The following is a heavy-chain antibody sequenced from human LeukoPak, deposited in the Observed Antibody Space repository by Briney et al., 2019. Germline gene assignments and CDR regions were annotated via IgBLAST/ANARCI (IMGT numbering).Heavy chain of an antibody. CDR2: ISGSGGST. J-gene: IGHJ1*01. CDR1: GFTFSSYA. V-gene: IGHV3-23*01. Sequence: PGGSLRLSCAASGFTFSSYAMSWVRQAPGKGLEWVSAISGSGGSTYYADSVKGRFTIPRDNSKNTLYLQMNSLRAEDTAVYYCAKSIAAAGLYEYFQHWGQGTLVTVSS. D-gene: IGHD6-13*01. CDR3: AKSIAAAGLYEYFQH.